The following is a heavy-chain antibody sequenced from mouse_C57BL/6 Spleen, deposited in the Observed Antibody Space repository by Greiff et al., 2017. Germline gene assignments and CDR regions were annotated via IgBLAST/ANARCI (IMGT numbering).Heavy chain of an antibody. D-gene: IGHD2-12*01. Sequence: EVQVVESGGGLVKPGGSLKLSCAASGFTFSDYGMHWVRQAPEKGLEWVAYISSGSSTIYSADTVKGRFTISRDNAKNTLFLQMTSLRSEDTAMYYCARSYRLDYWGQGTTLTVSS. V-gene: IGHV5-17*01. CDR2: ISSGSSTI. CDR1: GFTFSDYG. CDR3: ARSYRLDY. J-gene: IGHJ2*01.